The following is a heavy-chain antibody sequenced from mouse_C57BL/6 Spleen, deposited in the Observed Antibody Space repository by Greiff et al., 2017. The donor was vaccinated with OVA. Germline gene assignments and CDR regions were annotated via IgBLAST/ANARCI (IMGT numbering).Heavy chain of an antibody. CDR1: GYAFTNYL. D-gene: IGHD2-1*01. CDR2: INPGSGGT. V-gene: IGHV1-54*01. Sequence: QVQLQQSGAELVRPGTSVKVSCKASGYAFTNYLIEWVKQRPGQGLEWIGVINPGSGGTNYNEKFKGKATLTADKSSSTAYMQLSSLTSEDSAVYFCARSGFYYGNYGGFAYWGQGTLVTVSA. CDR3: ARSGFYYGNYGGFAY. J-gene: IGHJ3*01.